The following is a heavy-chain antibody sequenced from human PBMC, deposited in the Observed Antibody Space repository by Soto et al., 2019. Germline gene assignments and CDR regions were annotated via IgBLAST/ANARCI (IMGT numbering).Heavy chain of an antibody. Sequence: PGGSLRLSCAASGFTFSSAWMSWVRQAPGKGLEWVGRIKSKTDGGTTDYAAPVKGRFTISRDDSKNTLFLQMNSLRADDTAVYYCARASSPRDPWLDYWGQGTLVTVSS. J-gene: IGHJ4*02. CDR3: ARASSPRDPWLDY. V-gene: IGHV3-15*01. CDR1: GFTFSSAW. D-gene: IGHD5-18*01. CDR2: IKSKTDGGTT.